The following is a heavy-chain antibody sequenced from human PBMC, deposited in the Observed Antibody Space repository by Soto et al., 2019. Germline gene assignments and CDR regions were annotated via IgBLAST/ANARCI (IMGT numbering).Heavy chain of an antibody. V-gene: IGHV3-21*01. CDR2: ISSSSYI. CDR3: ARGGGWGPGYSSSSLNWFDP. J-gene: IGHJ5*02. D-gene: IGHD6-6*01. CDR1: GFTFSSYS. Sequence: PGGSLRLSCAASGFTFSSYSMNWVRQAPGKGLEWVSSISSSSYIYYADSVKGRFTISRDNAKNSLYLQMNSLRAEDTAVYYCARGGGWGPGYSSSSLNWFDPWGQGTLVTVSS.